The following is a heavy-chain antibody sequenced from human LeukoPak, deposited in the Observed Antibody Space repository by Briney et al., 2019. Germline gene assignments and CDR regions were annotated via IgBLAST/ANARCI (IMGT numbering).Heavy chain of an antibody. J-gene: IGHJ4*02. D-gene: IGHD3-16*02. CDR2: ISTGSSYI. CDR1: GFTFSSYS. Sequence: GGSLRLSCAASGFTFSSYSMNWVRQAPGKGLEWVSSISTGSSYIYYADSVKGRFTISRDNAKNSLYLQMNSLRAEDTAVYYCARDYYDYVWGSYRYFDYWGQGTLVTVSS. CDR3: ARDYYDYVWGSYRYFDY. V-gene: IGHV3-21*01.